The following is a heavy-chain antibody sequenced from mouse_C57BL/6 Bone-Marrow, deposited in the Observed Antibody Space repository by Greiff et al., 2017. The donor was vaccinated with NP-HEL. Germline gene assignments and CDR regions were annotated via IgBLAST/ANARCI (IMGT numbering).Heavy chain of an antibody. CDR2: IRNKANGYTT. CDR1: GFTFTDYY. V-gene: IGHV7-3*01. Sequence: EVNVVESGGGLVQPGGSLSLSCAASGFTFTDYYMSWVRQPPGKALEWLGFIRNKANGYTTEYSASVKGRFTISRDNSQSILYLQMNALRAEDSATYYCAGGSPWFAYWGQGTLVTVSA. D-gene: IGHD1-1*01. J-gene: IGHJ3*01. CDR3: AGGSPWFAY.